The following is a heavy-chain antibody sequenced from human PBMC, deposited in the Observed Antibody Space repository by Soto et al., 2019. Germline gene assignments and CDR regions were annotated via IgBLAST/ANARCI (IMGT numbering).Heavy chain of an antibody. Sequence: PGGSLRLSCAASGFTCSDYAMHWVRQAPGKGLEWVAVVSHDGRNTHYADSVKGRFTISRDSSKNTVSLEMISLRAEDTAVYYYAKGGRQWLVTSDFNYWGQGALVTVSS. CDR1: GFTCSDYA. V-gene: IGHV3-30*18. D-gene: IGHD6-19*01. CDR3: AKGGRQWLVTSDFNY. CDR2: VSHDGRNT. J-gene: IGHJ4*02.